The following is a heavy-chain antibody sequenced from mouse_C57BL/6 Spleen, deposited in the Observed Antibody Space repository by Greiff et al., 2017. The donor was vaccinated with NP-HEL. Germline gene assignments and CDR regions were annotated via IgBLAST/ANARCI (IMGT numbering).Heavy chain of an antibody. D-gene: IGHD4-1*01. Sequence: EVQLQQSGPELVKPGASVKISCKASGYTFTDYYMNWVKQSHGKSLEWIGDINPNNGGTSYNQKFKGKATLTVDKSSSTAYMELRSLTSEDSAVYYCARSDWRYFDYWGQCTTLTVSS. CDR1: GYTFTDYY. J-gene: IGHJ2*01. CDR2: INPNNGGT. CDR3: ARSDWRYFDY. V-gene: IGHV1-26*01.